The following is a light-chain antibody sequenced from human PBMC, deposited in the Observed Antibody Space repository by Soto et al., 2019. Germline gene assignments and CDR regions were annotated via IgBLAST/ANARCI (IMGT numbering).Light chain of an antibody. CDR2: GAS. Sequence: EIVMTQSPATLSVSPGERATLSCRASQSVSYNLAWYQQKPGQAPRLIIYGASTRAAGIPARFSGSGSGTEFTLTISSLQSEDFAVYYCQQYNDWWTFGQGTKVDIK. J-gene: IGKJ1*01. CDR3: QQYNDWWT. V-gene: IGKV3-15*01. CDR1: QSVSYN.